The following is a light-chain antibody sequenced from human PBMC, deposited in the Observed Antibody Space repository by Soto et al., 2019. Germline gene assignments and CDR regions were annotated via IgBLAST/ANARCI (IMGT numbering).Light chain of an antibody. J-gene: IGKJ3*01. CDR3: QQYGPYLLT. V-gene: IGKV1-33*01. Sequence: DIQMTQSPTSLSASVGDRVTITCQASQDITNHLNWYQQKPGKAPELLIYEASNLETGVPSRFSGDGSGTHFTVTISSLQPEDISPYYCQQYGPYLLTFGPGPKVH. CDR2: EAS. CDR1: QDITNH.